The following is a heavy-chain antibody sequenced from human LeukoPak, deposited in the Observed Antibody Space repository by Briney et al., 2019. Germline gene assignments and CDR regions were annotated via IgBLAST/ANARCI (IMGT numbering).Heavy chain of an antibody. CDR2: IIPIFGTA. J-gene: IGHJ6*03. CDR3: ARGLRNGHYYMDV. V-gene: IGHV1-69*05. CDR1: GGTFSSYA. Sequence: SVKVSCKASGGTFSSYAISWVRQAPGRGLEWMGGIIPIFGTANYAQKFQGRVTITTDESTSTAYMELSSLRSEDTAVYYCARGLRNGHYYMDVWGKGTTVTVSS.